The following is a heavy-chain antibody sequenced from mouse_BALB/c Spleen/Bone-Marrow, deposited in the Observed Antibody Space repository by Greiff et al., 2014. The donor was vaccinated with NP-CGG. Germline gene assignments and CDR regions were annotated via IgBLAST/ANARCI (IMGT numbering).Heavy chain of an antibody. CDR2: IDPYNGGT. D-gene: IGHD1-1*01. CDR3: VREDYGSGFDY. CDR1: GYAFTSYN. Sequence: EVQLQQSGPELVKPGASVKVSCKASGYAFTSYNLYWVKQSHGKSLEWIGYIDPYNGGTSYNRKFKGKATLTVDKSSSTAYMHLNSLTAEDSAFYYCVREDYGSGFDYWGQGTLVTVSA. V-gene: IGHV1S135*01. J-gene: IGHJ3*01.